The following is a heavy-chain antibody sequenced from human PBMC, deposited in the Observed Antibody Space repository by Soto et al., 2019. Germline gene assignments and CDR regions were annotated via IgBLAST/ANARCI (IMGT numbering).Heavy chain of an antibody. Sequence: QVQMVESGGGVVQPGRSLRLSCAASGFTFSSYGMHWVRQAPGKGLEWVAVISYDGSNKYYADSVKGRFTISRDNSKNTLYLQMNSLRAEDTAVYYCAKVMVGATFDYWRQGTLVTVSS. CDR1: GFTFSSYG. CDR3: AKVMVGATFDY. D-gene: IGHD1-26*01. V-gene: IGHV3-30*18. J-gene: IGHJ4*02. CDR2: ISYDGSNK.